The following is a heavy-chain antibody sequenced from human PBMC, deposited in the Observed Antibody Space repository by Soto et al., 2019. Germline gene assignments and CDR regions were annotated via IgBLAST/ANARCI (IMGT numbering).Heavy chain of an antibody. Sequence: QVQLQESGPGLLKPSQTLCLNCTVSGGSISSGSYYWSLIRQLPGKGLEWIGYIYYSGSTYYNPSLKSRVTISVDTSKNQFSLKLNSVTAADTAVYDCATRTDYYYGSGSLGGMDVWGQGTTVTVSS. CDR2: IYYSGST. CDR3: ATRTDYYYGSGSLGGMDV. CDR1: GGSISSGSYY. V-gene: IGHV4-31*03. J-gene: IGHJ6*02. D-gene: IGHD3-10*01.